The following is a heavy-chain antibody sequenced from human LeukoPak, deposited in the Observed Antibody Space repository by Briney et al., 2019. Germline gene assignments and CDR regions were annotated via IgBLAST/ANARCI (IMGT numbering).Heavy chain of an antibody. J-gene: IGHJ6*03. D-gene: IGHD6-13*01. Sequence: ASVNVSCKASGYTVTIYVIIWVRQAPGQGLEWMGWISAYNGNTNYAQKLQGRVTMTTDTSTSTAYMELRSLRSDDTAVYYCARAGSSSWYLPDYYYYYMDVWGKGTTVTISS. CDR1: GYTVTIYV. CDR2: ISAYNGNT. V-gene: IGHV1-18*01. CDR3: ARAGSSSWYLPDYYYYYMDV.